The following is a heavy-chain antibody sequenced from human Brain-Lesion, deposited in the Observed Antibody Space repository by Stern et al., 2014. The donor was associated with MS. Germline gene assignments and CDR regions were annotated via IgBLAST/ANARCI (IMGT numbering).Heavy chain of an antibody. CDR3: ARHDSVPRPSQLYSARDRGPGYFDY. CDR2: IYYSGFP. D-gene: IGHD1-26*01. CDR1: GGSISSCTFY. V-gene: IGHV4-39*01. Sequence: VQLVESGPGLVKPSETLSLTCTVSGGSISSCTFYWAWIRQPPGKGLAWIGNIYYSGFPYSNLSLKSRVTISVDMSKNQFSLKLSSVTAADTAIYYCARHDSVPRPSQLYSARDRGPGYFDYWGQGTLVTVSS. J-gene: IGHJ4*02.